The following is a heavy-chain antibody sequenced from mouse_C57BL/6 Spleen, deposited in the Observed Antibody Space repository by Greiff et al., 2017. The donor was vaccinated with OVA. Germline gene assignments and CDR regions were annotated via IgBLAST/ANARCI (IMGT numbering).Heavy chain of an antibody. CDR2: ISSGSSTI. CDR1: GFTFSDYG. CDR3: ARGGQGQRGSDY. J-gene: IGHJ2*01. V-gene: IGHV5-17*01. Sequence: EVKLVESGGGLVKPGGSLKLSCAASGFTFSDYGMHWVRQAPEKGLEWVAYISSGSSTIYYADTVKGRFTISRDNAKNTLFMRMTSLRSEDTAMYYCARGGQGQRGSDYWGQGTTLTVSS. D-gene: IGHD3-3*01.